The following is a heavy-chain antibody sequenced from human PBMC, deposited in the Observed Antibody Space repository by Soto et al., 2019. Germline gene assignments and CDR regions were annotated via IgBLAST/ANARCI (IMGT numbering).Heavy chain of an antibody. V-gene: IGHV4-61*01. D-gene: IGHD7-27*01. CDR2: IYYSGTT. CDR3: TRANWYSEY. J-gene: IGHJ4*02. Sequence: PSETLSLTCTVSGGSISSDTYYWGWIRQPPGQGLEWVGNIYYSGTTYYNPPLKSRVTMSVDTSKNQISLKLSSVTAADTAVYYCTRANWYSEYWGQGTLVTVSS. CDR1: GGSISSDTYY.